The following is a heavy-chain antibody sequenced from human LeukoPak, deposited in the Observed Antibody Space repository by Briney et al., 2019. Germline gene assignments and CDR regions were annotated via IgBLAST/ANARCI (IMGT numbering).Heavy chain of an antibody. Sequence: GGSLRLSCAASGFAISSFWMTGVRQARGRGGEWLANIKQDGSAKYYADSVKGRFTISRDNAENSLYLQMNSLRDEDTAIYHCAKFNTNPGYALDIWGQGTMVTVSS. CDR2: IKQDGSAK. CDR1: GFAISSFW. J-gene: IGHJ3*02. V-gene: IGHV3-7*01. CDR3: AKFNTNPGYALDI. D-gene: IGHD5-18*01.